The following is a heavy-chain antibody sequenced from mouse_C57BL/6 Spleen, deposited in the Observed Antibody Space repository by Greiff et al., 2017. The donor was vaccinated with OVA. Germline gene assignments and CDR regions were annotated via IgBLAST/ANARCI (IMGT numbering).Heavy chain of an antibody. V-gene: IGHV1-52*01. CDR3: AREGDGSWFAY. Sequence: QVQLQQSGAELVRPGSSVKLSCKASGYTFTSYWMHWVKQRPIQGLEWIGNIDPSDSETHYNQKFKDKATLTVDKSSSTAYMQLSSLTSEDSAVYYCAREGDGSWFAYWGQGTLVTVSA. J-gene: IGHJ3*01. CDR1: GYTFTSYW. D-gene: IGHD1-2*01. CDR2: IDPSDSET.